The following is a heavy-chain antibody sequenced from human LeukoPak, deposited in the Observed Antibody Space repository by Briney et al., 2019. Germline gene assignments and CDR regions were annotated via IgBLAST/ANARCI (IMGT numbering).Heavy chain of an antibody. CDR1: GFTFSSYA. V-gene: IGHV3-23*01. CDR2: ISGSGYST. Sequence: GGSLRLSCAAPGFTFSSYAMSWVRQAPGKGLEWVSAISGSGYSTYYADSVKGRFTISRDNSKNTLYLQMNSLRVEDTAVYYCAKEAGYSGYDYPDYWGQGTLVTVSS. J-gene: IGHJ4*02. CDR3: AKEAGYSGYDYPDY. D-gene: IGHD5-12*01.